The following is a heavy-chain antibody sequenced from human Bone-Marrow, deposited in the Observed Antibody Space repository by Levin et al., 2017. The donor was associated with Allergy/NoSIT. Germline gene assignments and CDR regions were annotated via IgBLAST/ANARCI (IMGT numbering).Heavy chain of an antibody. CDR2: ILKSDTM. J-gene: IGHJ3*02. Sequence: PGESLKISCAASGLTLSGYEMNWVRQAPGRGLEWVSYILKSDTMFYADSVKGRFTISRDNAKNSVYLQMNSLTAEDTGVYYCATGSSGWSDAFDIWGQGTLVTVSS. D-gene: IGHD6-19*01. CDR3: ATGSSGWSDAFDI. CDR1: GLTLSGYE. V-gene: IGHV3-48*03.